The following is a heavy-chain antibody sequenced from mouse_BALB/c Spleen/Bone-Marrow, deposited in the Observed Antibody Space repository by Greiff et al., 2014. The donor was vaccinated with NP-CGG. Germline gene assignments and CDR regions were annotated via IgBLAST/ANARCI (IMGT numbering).Heavy chain of an antibody. D-gene: IGHD1-1*01. J-gene: IGHJ3*01. Sequence: EVQLQQSGPELEKPGASVKISCKASGYSFTGYNMNWVKQSDGRSLEWIGNIDPYYGDTSYNQKFRGKATLTVDKSSSTAYMQLTSLTSEDSAVYYCARNRFGSNSLGYWGQGTLVTVSA. CDR3: ARNRFGSNSLGY. V-gene: IGHV1-39*01. CDR2: IDPYYGDT. CDR1: GYSFTGYN.